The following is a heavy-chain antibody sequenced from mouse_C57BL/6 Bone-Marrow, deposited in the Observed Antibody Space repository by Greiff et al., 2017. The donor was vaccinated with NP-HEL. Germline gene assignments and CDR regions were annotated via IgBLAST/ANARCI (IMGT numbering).Heavy chain of an antibody. Sequence: EVKVEESGGGLVQPGGSMKLSCVASGFTFSNYWMNWVRQSPEKGLEWVAQIRLKSDNYATHYAESVKGRFTISRDDSKSSVYLQMNNLRAEDTGIYYCTKLSYAMDYWGQGTSVTVSS. V-gene: IGHV6-3*01. J-gene: IGHJ4*01. CDR1: GFTFSNYW. CDR2: IRLKSDNYAT. CDR3: TKLSYAMDY. D-gene: IGHD1-1*01.